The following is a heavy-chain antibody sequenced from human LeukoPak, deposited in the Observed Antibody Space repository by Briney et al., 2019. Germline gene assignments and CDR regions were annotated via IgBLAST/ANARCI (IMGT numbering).Heavy chain of an antibody. Sequence: PGGSLRLSCAASGFTFSGSGIHWVRQAPGKGLEWVANIKQDGSEKYYVDSVKGRSTISRDNAKNSLYLQMNSLRAEDTAVYYCARDTKYYYDSSGYQYWGQGTLVTVSS. CDR1: GFTFSGSG. CDR2: IKQDGSEK. V-gene: IGHV3-7*01. J-gene: IGHJ4*02. D-gene: IGHD3-22*01. CDR3: ARDTKYYYDSSGYQY.